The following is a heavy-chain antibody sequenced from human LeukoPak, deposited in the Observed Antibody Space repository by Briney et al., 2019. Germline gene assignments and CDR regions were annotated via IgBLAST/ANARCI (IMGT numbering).Heavy chain of an antibody. V-gene: IGHV3-23*01. CDR2: ISGGAGSK. CDR1: GFSFSSYA. J-gene: IGHJ4*02. CDR3: AKANDFYGSGSYPH. D-gene: IGHD3-10*01. Sequence: QSGGSLRLSCAAAGFSFSSYAMSWVRQAPGKGLEWVSTISGGAGSKYYADSVKGRFTISRDNSKNTLFLQMNNLRAEDTAVYYCAKANDFYGSGSYPHWGQGTLVTVSS.